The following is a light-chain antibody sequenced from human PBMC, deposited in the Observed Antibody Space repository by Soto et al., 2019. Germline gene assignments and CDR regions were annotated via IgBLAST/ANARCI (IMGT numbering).Light chain of an antibody. Sequence: QPVLTQPASVSGSPGQSITISCTGTDRDIGGYNYVSWYQHHPGKVPKLMIHDVSLRPSGVSSRFSGSKSGNTASLTISGLQTEDEADYFCSSYTSSGTVLFAGGTKLTVL. CDR1: DRDIGGYNY. CDR2: DVS. V-gene: IGLV2-14*03. CDR3: SSYTSSGTVL. J-gene: IGLJ2*01.